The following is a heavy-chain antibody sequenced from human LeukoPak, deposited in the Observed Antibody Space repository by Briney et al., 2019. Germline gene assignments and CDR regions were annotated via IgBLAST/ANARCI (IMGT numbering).Heavy chain of an antibody. J-gene: IGHJ4*02. CDR1: GGSISSYY. Sequence: PSETLSLTCTVSGGSISSYYWSWIRQPPGKGLEWIGYIYYSGSTNYNPSLKSRVTISVDTSKNQFSLKLSSVTAADTAVYYCARWSYHFDYWGQGTLVTVSS. CDR2: IYYSGST. V-gene: IGHV4-59*01. CDR3: ARWSYHFDY. D-gene: IGHD1-26*01.